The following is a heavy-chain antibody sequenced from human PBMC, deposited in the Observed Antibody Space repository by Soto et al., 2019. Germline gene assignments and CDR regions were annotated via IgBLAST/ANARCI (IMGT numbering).Heavy chain of an antibody. Sequence: ASVKVSCKASGGTLSSYTISWVRQAPGQRLEWMGWINAGNGNTKYSQKFQGRVTITRDTSASTAYMELSSLRSEDTAVYYCARGGSLYWYFDLWGRGTLVTVSS. V-gene: IGHV1-3*01. CDR1: GGTLSSYT. CDR3: ARGGSLYWYFDL. J-gene: IGHJ2*01. D-gene: IGHD1-26*01. CDR2: INAGNGNT.